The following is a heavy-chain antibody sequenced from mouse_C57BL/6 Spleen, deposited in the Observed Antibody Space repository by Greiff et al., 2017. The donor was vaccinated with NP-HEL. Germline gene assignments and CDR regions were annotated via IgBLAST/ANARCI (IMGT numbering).Heavy chain of an antibody. CDR3: ARRGTYDYDGWYFDV. V-gene: IGHV1-81*01. CDR2: IYPRSGNT. CDR1: GYTFTSYG. J-gene: IGHJ1*03. Sequence: QVQLKESGAELARPGASVKLSCKASGYTFTSYGISWVKQRTGQGLEWIGEIYPRSGNTYYNEKFKGKATLTADKSSSTAYMELRSLTSEDSAVYFCARRGTYDYDGWYFDVWGTGTTVTVAS. D-gene: IGHD2-4*01.